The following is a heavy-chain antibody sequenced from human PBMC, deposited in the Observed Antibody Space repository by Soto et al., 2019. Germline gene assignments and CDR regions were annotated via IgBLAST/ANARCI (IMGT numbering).Heavy chain of an antibody. CDR2: IYYSGNT. V-gene: IGHV4-30-4*01. D-gene: IGHD1-26*01. CDR1: GGSISSGTSY. CDR3: ARSMLRGAIGAFDA. J-gene: IGHJ3*01. Sequence: QVQLQESGPGLVKPSQTLSLTCTVSGGSISSGTSYWTWIRQAPGTGLELIGYIYYSGNTFYNPSLKSRVTISIDTSKNQFSLKLSSVTAADTAVYYCARSMLRGAIGAFDAWGQGTVVTVSS.